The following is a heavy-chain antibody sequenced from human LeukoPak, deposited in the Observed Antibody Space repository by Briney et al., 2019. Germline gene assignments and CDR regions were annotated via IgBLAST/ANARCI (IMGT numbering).Heavy chain of an antibody. V-gene: IGHV3-30*04. CDR2: ISYDGSNK. CDR3: ARDRATMILAFDY. CDR1: GFTFSSYA. Sequence: GGSLRLSCAASGFTFSSYAMHWVRQAPGKGLEWVAVISYDGSNKYYADSVKGRFTISRDNSKNTLYLQMNSLRAEDTAVYYCARDRATMILAFDYWGQGTLVTVSS. J-gene: IGHJ4*02. D-gene: IGHD3-22*01.